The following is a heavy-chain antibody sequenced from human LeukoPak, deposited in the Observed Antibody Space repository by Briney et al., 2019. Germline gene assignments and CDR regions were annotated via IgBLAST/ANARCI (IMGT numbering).Heavy chain of an antibody. CDR3: AIMYGSGSYYPVY. D-gene: IGHD3-10*01. CDR2: IYYSGST. J-gene: IGHJ4*02. CDR1: GGSISSSSYY. Sequence: PETLSLTCTVSGGSISSSSYYWGWIRQPPGKGLEWIGSIYYSGSTYYNPSLKSRVTISVDTSKNQFSLKLSSVTAADTAVYYCAIMYGSGSYYPVYWGQGTLVTVSS. V-gene: IGHV4-39*01.